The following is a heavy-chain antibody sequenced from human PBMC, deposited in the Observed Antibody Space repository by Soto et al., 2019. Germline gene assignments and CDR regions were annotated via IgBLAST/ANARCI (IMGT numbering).Heavy chain of an antibody. V-gene: IGHV1-69*13. CDR1: GGTFSSYA. D-gene: IGHD2-2*01. CDR2: IIPIFGTA. Sequence: SVKVSCKASGGTFSSYAISWVRQAPGQGLEWMGGIIPIFGTANYAQKFQGRVTITADESTSTAYMELSSLRSEDTAAYYCARLYCSSTSCPIQEQQLTPRDYWGQGTLVTVSS. CDR3: ARLYCSSTSCPIQEQQLTPRDY. J-gene: IGHJ4*02.